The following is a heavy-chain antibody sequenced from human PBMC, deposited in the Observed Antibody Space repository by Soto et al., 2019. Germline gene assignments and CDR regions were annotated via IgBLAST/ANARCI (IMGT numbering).Heavy chain of an antibody. Sequence: QEQLQQSGPGLVKPSQTLSLICAISGDSVSSDTATWSWIRQSPSRGLEWLGRTYYRSKWYNDLAASMKRRVAITPDTFNNTLPRQLNSETPEATAVYFCVRDSSGWHWYFDLWGRGTLVTVSS. D-gene: IGHD6-19*01. V-gene: IGHV6-1*01. CDR1: GDSVSSDTAT. CDR2: TYYRSKWYN. J-gene: IGHJ2*01. CDR3: VRDSSGWHWYFDL.